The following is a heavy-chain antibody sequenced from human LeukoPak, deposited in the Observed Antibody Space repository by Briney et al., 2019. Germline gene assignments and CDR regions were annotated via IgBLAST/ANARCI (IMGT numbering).Heavy chain of an antibody. J-gene: IGHJ3*02. Sequence: SQTLSLTCTVSGGSISSGDYYWSWIRQPPGKGLEWIGYIYYSGSTYYNPSLKSRVTISVDTSKNQFSLKLSSVTAADTAVYYCASEDYYDSSGYYPNAFDIWGQGTMVTVSS. D-gene: IGHD3-22*01. CDR2: IYYSGST. V-gene: IGHV4-30-4*01. CDR3: ASEDYYDSSGYYPNAFDI. CDR1: GGSISSGDYY.